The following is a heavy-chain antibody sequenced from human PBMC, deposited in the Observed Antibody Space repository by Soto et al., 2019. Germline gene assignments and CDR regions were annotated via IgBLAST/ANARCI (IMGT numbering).Heavy chain of an antibody. CDR1: GYTFTSDR. CDR3: ARSYDSSGQGFDY. D-gene: IGHD3-22*01. Sequence: ALVKRYCKASGYTFTSDRISWGRQAPGQGLEWMGWISAYNGNTNYAQKLQGRVTMTTDTSTSTAYMELRSLRSDDTAVYYCARSYDSSGQGFDYWGQGTLVTGSS. CDR2: ISAYNGNT. V-gene: IGHV1-18*01. J-gene: IGHJ4*02.